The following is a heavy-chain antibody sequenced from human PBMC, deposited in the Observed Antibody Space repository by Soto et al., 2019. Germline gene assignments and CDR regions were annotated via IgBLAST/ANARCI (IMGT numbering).Heavy chain of an antibody. CDR1: GFTFSTYS. J-gene: IGHJ4*02. CDR2: ISWSNSTI. Sequence: QSGGSLRLSCAASGFTFSTYSMHWVRQAPGKGLEWLSYISWSNSTIYYADSVKGRFTISRDNAKNSLYLQMNSLRDEDTAVYYCAREMATITEIDYWGQGSLVTVSS. CDR3: AREMATITEIDY. D-gene: IGHD5-12*01. V-gene: IGHV3-48*02.